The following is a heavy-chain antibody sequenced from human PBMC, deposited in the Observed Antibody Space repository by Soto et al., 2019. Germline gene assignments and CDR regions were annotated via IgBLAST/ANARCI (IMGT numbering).Heavy chain of an antibody. D-gene: IGHD2-15*01. CDR2: ISAYNGNT. CDR3: ARDSGGNSGGYYYGMDV. J-gene: IGHJ6*02. Sequence: GASVKVSCKASGYTFTSYGISWVRQAPGQGLEWMGWISAYNGNTNYAQKLQGRVTMTIDTSTSTAYMELRSLRSDDTAVYYCARDSGGNSGGYYYGMDVWGQGTTVTVSS. V-gene: IGHV1-18*04. CDR1: GYTFTSYG.